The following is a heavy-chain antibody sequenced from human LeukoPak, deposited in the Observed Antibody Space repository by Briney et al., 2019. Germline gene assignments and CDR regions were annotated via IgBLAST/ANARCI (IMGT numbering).Heavy chain of an antibody. Sequence: SETLSLTCAAYGESLNSYYWSWVRQPPGEGLEWIGEIYESGTTKYNPSLKSRVAISMVPSKQQFSLRLSSVTAADTAVYYCARGAWATRLASWGLGTPVIVSS. CDR3: ARGAWATRLAS. V-gene: IGHV4-34*01. CDR2: IYESGTT. J-gene: IGHJ4*02. D-gene: IGHD2-15*01. CDR1: GESLNSYY.